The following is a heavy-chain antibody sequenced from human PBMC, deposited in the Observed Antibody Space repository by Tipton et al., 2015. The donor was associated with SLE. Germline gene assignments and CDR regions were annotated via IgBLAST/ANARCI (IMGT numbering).Heavy chain of an antibody. V-gene: IGHV4-59*10. CDR2: IYTSGST. CDR3: ASSTSGDSSPNAFDI. CDR1: GGSFSGYY. D-gene: IGHD6-19*01. Sequence: TLSLTCAVYGGSFSGYYWSWIRQPPGKGLEWIGHIYTSGSTNYNPSLKSRVTISVDTSKNQFSLKLSSVTAADTAVYYCASSTSGDSSPNAFDIWGQGTMVTVSS. J-gene: IGHJ3*02.